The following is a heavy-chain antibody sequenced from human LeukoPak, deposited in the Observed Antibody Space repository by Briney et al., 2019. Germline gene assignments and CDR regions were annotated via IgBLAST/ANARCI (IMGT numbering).Heavy chain of an antibody. J-gene: IGHJ4*02. D-gene: IGHD6-19*01. Sequence: PGGSLRLSCAASGFSFSSYAMSWVRQAPGKGLEWVSSISGSGDNTYYAESVKGRFTISRDNSKNTLFLQMNSLRAEDTAVFYCAKRSGYPTGWFFDFWGQGTLATVSS. CDR2: ISGSGDNT. CDR3: AKRSGYPTGWFFDF. CDR1: GFSFSSYA. V-gene: IGHV3-23*01.